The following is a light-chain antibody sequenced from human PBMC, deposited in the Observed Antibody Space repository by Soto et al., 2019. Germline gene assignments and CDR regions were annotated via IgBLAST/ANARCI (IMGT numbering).Light chain of an antibody. J-gene: IGLJ1*01. CDR2: GNS. Sequence: QSVLTQPPSVSGAPGQRVTISCTGSSSNIGAGYDVHWYQQLPGTAPKLLIYGNSNRPSGVPDRFSGSKSGTSASLAITGLQAEDEADYYCQSYDSSLSGSAVFGTGTRSPS. CDR3: QSYDSSLSGSAV. V-gene: IGLV1-40*01. CDR1: SSNIGAGYD.